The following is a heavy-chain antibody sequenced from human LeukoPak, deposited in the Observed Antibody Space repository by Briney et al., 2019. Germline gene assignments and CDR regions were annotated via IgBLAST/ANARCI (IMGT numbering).Heavy chain of an antibody. J-gene: IGHJ4*02. D-gene: IGHD4-11*01. V-gene: IGHV3-48*02. CDR2: ISGSSETI. CDR1: GFTFSTYS. CDR3: ARTSPTAGLTTIGVGSDY. Sequence: GGSLRLSCAASGFTFSTYSMNWVRQAPGKGLEWVSYISGSSETIYYADSVKGRFTISRDNAKNSLYLQMNSLRDEDTAVYYCARTSPTAGLTTIGVGSDYWGQGTLVTVSS.